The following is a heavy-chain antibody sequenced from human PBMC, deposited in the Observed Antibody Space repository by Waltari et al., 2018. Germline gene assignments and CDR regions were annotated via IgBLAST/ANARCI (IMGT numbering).Heavy chain of an antibody. J-gene: IGHJ3*02. CDR3: ARDAARTLGTFDI. D-gene: IGHD6-25*01. CDR1: GGSISSGSYY. Sequence: QVQLQESGPGLVKPSQTLSLTCRVSGGSISSGSYYWTWIRQPAGKGLEWVGRVYTNGPTAYNPSLKSRVTISLDTSKNQFSLNLTSVTAADTAVYYCARDAARTLGTFDIWGQGTTVNVCS. V-gene: IGHV4-61*02. CDR2: VYTNGPT.